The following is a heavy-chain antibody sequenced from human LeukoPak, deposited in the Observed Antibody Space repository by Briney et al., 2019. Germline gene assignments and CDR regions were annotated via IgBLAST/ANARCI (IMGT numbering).Heavy chain of an antibody. CDR3: AKDSSGWNDFDY. J-gene: IGHJ4*02. V-gene: IGHV4-34*01. CDR2: INHSGST. CDR1: GGSFSGYY. Sequence: SETLSLTCAVYGGSFSGYYWSWIRQPPGKGLEWIGEINHSGSTNYNPSLKSRVTISVDTSKNQFSLKLSSVTAADTAVYYCAKDSSGWNDFDYWGQGTLVTVSS. D-gene: IGHD6-19*01.